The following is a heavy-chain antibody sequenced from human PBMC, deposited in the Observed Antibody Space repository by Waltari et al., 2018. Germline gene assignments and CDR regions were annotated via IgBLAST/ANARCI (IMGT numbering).Heavy chain of an antibody. CDR2: ITVGDDT. CDR1: GPTFTNYA. Sequence: EVQLLESGGDLVQPGGSLRPSCAASGPTFTNYAINWVRLAPGTGLEWVSAITVGDDTYYADSVKGRFTISRDTSKDTVHLQMNGLRAEDTAVYYCATPFYNWDDPLHSWGQGTLVTVSS. J-gene: IGHJ4*02. CDR3: ATPFYNWDDPLHS. V-gene: IGHV3-23*01. D-gene: IGHD1-20*01.